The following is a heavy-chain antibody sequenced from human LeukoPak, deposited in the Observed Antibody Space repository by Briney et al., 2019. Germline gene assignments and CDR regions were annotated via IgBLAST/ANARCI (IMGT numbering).Heavy chain of an antibody. CDR3: ARLEYYDTTNAFDI. Sequence: SVKVSCKASVGTFSIYAISWVRQAPGQGLEWMGGIIPIFGTANYAQKFQGRVTITTDESTSTAYMELSSLRSEDTAVYYCARLEYYDTTNAFDIWGQGTMVTVSS. D-gene: IGHD3-22*01. CDR1: VGTFSIYA. J-gene: IGHJ3*02. CDR2: IIPIFGTA. V-gene: IGHV1-69*05.